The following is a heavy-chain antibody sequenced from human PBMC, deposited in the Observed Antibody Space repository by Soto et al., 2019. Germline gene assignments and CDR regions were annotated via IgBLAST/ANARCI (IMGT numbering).Heavy chain of an antibody. V-gene: IGHV3-66*01. CDR3: ARVSRWFGELSFDY. CDR2: IYSGGST. J-gene: IGHJ4*02. D-gene: IGHD3-10*01. Sequence: GGSLRLSCAASGFTVSSNYMSWVRQAPGKGLEWVSVIYSGGSTYYADSVKGRFTISRDNSKNTLYLQMNSLRAEDTAVYYCARVSRWFGELSFDYWGQGTLVTVSS. CDR1: GFTVSSNY.